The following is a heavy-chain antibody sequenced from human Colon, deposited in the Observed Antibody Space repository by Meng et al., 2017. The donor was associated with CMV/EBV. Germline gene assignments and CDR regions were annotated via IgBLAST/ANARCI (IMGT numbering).Heavy chain of an antibody. CDR1: GFTFSPFM. D-gene: IGHD1-26*01. V-gene: IGHV3-23*01. CDR2: ISHSGSAT. J-gene: IGHJ4*02. Sequence: LSCAASGFTFSPFMRGWVRQAPGKGLEWVSSISHSGSATYYAESLKGRFTISRDNSKNTVYLQMNSLRAEDTAIYYCVKDSVVGSTSFWGQGTLVTVSS. CDR3: VKDSVVGSTSF.